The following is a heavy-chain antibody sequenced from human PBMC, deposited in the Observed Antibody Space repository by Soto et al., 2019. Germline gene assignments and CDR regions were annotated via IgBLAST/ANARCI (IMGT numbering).Heavy chain of an antibody. J-gene: IGHJ6*03. V-gene: IGHV3-15*01. D-gene: IGHD6-19*01. CDR1: GFTFSNAW. CDR3: TTPPPAQCFYHYYMDL. CDR2: IKSKTDGGTT. Sequence: EVQLVESGGGLVEPGGSLRLSCAASGFTFSNAWMSWVRQAPGKGLEWVGRIKSKTDGGTTDYAAPVKGRFTISRDDSKNTLSRQMNSLKTEDTAVYYCTTPPPAQCFYHYYMDLWGKGTTVTVSS.